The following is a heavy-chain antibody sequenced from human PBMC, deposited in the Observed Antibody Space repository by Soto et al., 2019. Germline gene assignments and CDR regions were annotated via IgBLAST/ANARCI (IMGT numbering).Heavy chain of an antibody. CDR2: ISGSGGST. CDR1: GFTFSSYA. CDR3: AKAPGSPYGDYGSAFDI. J-gene: IGHJ3*02. Sequence: GGSLRLSCAASGFTFSSYAMSWVRQAPGKGLEWVSAISGSGGSTYYADSVKGRFTISRDNSKNTLYLQMNSLRAEDTAVYYCAKAPGSPYGDYGSAFDIWGQGTMVTVSS. D-gene: IGHD4-17*01. V-gene: IGHV3-23*01.